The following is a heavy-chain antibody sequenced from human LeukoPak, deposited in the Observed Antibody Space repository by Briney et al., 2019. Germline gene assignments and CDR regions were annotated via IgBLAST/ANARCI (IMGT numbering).Heavy chain of an antibody. D-gene: IGHD3-10*01. CDR3: ARGIYGSGDGGLGYYYGMDV. J-gene: IGHJ6*04. CDR2: INHSGST. V-gene: IGHV4-34*01. CDR1: GGSFSGYY. Sequence: SETLSLTCAVYGGSFSGYYWSWIRQPPGKGLEWIGEINHSGSTNYNPSLKSRVTISVDTSKNQFSLKLSSVTAADTAVYYCARGIYGSGDGGLGYYYGMDVWGKGTTVTVSS.